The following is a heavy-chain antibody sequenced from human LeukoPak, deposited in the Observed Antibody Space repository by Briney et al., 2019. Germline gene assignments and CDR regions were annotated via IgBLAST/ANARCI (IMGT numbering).Heavy chain of an antibody. CDR2: IIPIFGPA. V-gene: IGHV1-69*06. CDR1: RGTLSKYG. CDR3: ATDPHSDFWTGYYWDS. Sequence: SVKVSCKASRGTLSKYGISWLRQAPGQGLEWMGRIIPIFGPALYAPQFKGRVTITADTSTETAYVEVTSLISEDTAVYFCATDPHSDFWTGYYWDSWGQGTLVTVSS. J-gene: IGHJ4*02. D-gene: IGHD3/OR15-3a*01.